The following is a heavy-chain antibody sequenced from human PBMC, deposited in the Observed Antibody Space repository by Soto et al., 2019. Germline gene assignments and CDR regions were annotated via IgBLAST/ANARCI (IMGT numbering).Heavy chain of an antibody. V-gene: IGHV1-69*01. CDR2: IIPIFGTA. CDR1: GGTFSSYA. D-gene: IGHD5-12*01. J-gene: IGHJ6*02. Sequence: QVQLVQSGAEVKKPGSSVKVSCKASGGTFSSYAISWVRQAPGQGLEWMGGIIPIFGTANYAQKFQGRVTITADESTSTAYMELSSLRSEDTAVYYCAGGTPGVATYYYYYGMDVWGQGTTVTVSS. CDR3: AGGTPGVATYYYYYGMDV.